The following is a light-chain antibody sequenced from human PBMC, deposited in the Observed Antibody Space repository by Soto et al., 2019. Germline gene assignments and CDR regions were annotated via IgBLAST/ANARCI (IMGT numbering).Light chain of an antibody. CDR3: QQYGSSGT. Sequence: EIVLTQSPGTLSLSPGERATLSCRASQSVSSSYLAWYQQKPGQAPRLLIYDASNRATGIPARFTGGGAGTGFTLTISRLEPEDFAVYYCQQYGSSGTFGQGTKVDIK. J-gene: IGKJ1*01. CDR2: DAS. CDR1: QSVSSSY. V-gene: IGKV3-20*01.